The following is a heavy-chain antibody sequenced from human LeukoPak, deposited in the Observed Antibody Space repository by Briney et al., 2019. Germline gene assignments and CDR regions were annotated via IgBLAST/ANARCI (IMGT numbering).Heavy chain of an antibody. CDR3: AKEGGDGSPFDY. Sequence: GGSLRLSCAASGFIFSNYGMHWVRHSPDKGLKWVTFIRFDGSTQYYADSVKGRFTISRDNSKDTLYLRMSSLRLEDTGVYYCAKEGGDGSPFDYWGQGILVTVSS. J-gene: IGHJ4*02. CDR1: GFIFSNYG. D-gene: IGHD5-24*01. CDR2: IRFDGSTQ. V-gene: IGHV3-30*02.